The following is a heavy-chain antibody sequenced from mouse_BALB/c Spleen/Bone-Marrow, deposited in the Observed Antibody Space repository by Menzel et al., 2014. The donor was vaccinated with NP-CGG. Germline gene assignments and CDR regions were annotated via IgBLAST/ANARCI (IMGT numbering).Heavy chain of an antibody. Sequence: VQLQQSGTVLARPGAAVKMSCKASGYTFSNYWMHWIKQRPGQGLEWIGTIHPGNSDTTYNQKFKGKAKLTAVTSTSTAYMELSSLTNEDSPLFFCPPLARNNFDYWGHGTTLTVSS. CDR1: GYTFSNYW. CDR3: PPLARNNFDY. J-gene: IGHJ2*01. CDR2: IHPGNSDT. D-gene: IGHD3-1*01. V-gene: IGHV1-5*01.